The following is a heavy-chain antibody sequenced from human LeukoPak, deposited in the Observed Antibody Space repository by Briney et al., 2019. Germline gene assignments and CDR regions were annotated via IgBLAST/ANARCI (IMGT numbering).Heavy chain of an antibody. V-gene: IGHV3-30*02. Sequence: GGSLRLSCAASGFTFSSYGMHWVRQAPGKGLEWVAFIRYDGSNKYYADSVKGRFTISRDNSKNTLYLQMNSLRAEDTAVYYCAKDQGMAAAGIDVDYWGQGTLVTVSS. CDR3: AKDQGMAAAGIDVDY. D-gene: IGHD6-13*01. CDR1: GFTFSSYG. J-gene: IGHJ4*02. CDR2: IRYDGSNK.